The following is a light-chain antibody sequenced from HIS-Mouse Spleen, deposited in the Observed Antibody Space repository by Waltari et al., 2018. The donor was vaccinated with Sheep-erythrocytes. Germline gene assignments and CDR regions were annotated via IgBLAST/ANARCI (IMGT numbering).Light chain of an antibody. CDR3: MQALQTPRT. J-gene: IGKJ1*01. CDR1: QGIRND. V-gene: IGKV1-6*01. Sequence: AIQMTQSPSSLSASVGDRVTITCLSSQGIRNDLGWYQQYPGKAPKLLIYAASRLQSGGPDRFSGSGSGTDFTLKISRVEAEDVGVYYCMQALQTPRTFGQGTKVEIK. CDR2: AAS.